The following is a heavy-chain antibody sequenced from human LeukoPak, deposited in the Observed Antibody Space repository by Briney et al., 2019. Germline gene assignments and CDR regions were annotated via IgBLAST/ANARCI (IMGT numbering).Heavy chain of an antibody. CDR3: ARVPTVTFFDY. D-gene: IGHD4-17*01. Sequence: PSETLSLTCTVSGYSISSGYYWGWIRQPPGKGLQWTGTIYHSGSTFYNPSLKSRVTISVDTSKNQFSPKLSSVTAADTAVYYCARVPTVTFFDYWGQGTLVTVSS. J-gene: IGHJ4*02. CDR2: IYHSGST. CDR1: GYSISSGYY. V-gene: IGHV4-38-2*02.